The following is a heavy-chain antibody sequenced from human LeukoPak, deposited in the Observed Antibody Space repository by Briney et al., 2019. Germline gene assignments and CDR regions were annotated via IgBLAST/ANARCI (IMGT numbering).Heavy chain of an antibody. V-gene: IGHV1-69*13. CDR3: ARSRDSTAARSRYGMDV. D-gene: IGHD6-6*01. J-gene: IGHJ6*02. CDR2: IIPIFGTA. Sequence: SVKVSCKASGGTFSSYAISWVRQAPGQGLEWMGGIIPIFGTANYAQKFQGRVTITADESTSTAYMELSSLRSEDTAVYYCARSRDSTAARSRYGMDVWGQGTTVTVSS. CDR1: GGTFSSYA.